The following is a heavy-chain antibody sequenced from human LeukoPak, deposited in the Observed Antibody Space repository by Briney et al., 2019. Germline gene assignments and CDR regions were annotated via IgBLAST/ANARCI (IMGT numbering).Heavy chain of an antibody. V-gene: IGHV3-23*01. CDR1: GFTFSSHS. J-gene: IGHJ2*01. D-gene: IGHD4-11*01. Sequence: GGSLRLSCVASGFTFSSHSMSWVRQAPGKGLEWVSAISGSGGSTYYTDSVKGRFTISRDNSKNTLYLQMNSLRAEDTAVYYCANSNLGYFDLWGRGTLVIVSS. CDR3: ANSNLGYFDL. CDR2: ISGSGGST.